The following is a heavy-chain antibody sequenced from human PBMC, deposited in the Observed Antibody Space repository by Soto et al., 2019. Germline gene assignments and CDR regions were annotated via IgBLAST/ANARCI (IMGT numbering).Heavy chain of an antibody. CDR2: IYHSGST. J-gene: IGHJ6*02. CDR1: GGSISSSNW. D-gene: IGHD2-15*01. CDR3: ARDYGGRPYYYYGMDV. Sequence: QVQLQESGPGLVKPSGTLSLTCAVSGGSISSSNWWSWVRQPPGKGLEWIGEIYHSGSTNYNPSLKGRVTISVDKSKHQLSLQLSSVTAADAAVYYCARDYGGRPYYYYGMDVWGQGTTVTVSS. V-gene: IGHV4-4*02.